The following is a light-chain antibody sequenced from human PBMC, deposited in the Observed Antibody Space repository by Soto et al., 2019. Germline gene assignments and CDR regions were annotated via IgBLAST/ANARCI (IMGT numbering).Light chain of an antibody. J-gene: IGKJ1*01. V-gene: IGKV1-39*01. CDR3: QQSYSTPWT. CDR1: QSISSY. CDR2: AAS. Sequence: DIQMTQSTSSLSASVGVRVTITFRASQSISSYLNWYQQKPGKAPKLLIYAASSLQSGVPSRFSGSGSGTDFTLTISSLQPEDFATYYCQQSYSTPWTFGQGTKVDIK.